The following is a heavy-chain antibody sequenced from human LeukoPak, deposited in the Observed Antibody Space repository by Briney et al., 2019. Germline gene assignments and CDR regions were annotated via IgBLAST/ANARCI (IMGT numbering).Heavy chain of an antibody. V-gene: IGHV4-4*07. Sequence: SETLSLTCTVSGDSISSYYWNWIRQPAGGGVEGVARIHASGSSNLNTSLKGRVNLSVDPSKNQFSLKLSSVTAADTAVFYCAREPSYCGNAGCSFAAFDIWGQGTLVTVSS. CDR3: AREPSYCGNAGCSFAAFDI. CDR2: IHASGSS. CDR1: GDSISSYY. D-gene: IGHD2-2*01. J-gene: IGHJ3*02.